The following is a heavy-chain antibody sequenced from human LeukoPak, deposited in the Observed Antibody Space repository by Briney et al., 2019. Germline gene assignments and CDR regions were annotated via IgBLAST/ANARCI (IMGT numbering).Heavy chain of an antibody. CDR1: GFTFRNYQ. V-gene: IGHV3-48*03. J-gene: IGHJ4*02. CDR3: ARTAYDLRGQSLVPGLDS. Sequence: PGGSLRHSCAASGFTFRNYQMNWVRQGPGKRLEWVSYIGNIISTTHYADSVRGRFTGSRDDAKSSLYLQMSSLRVEDTAVYYCARTAYDLRGQSLVPGLDSWGQGTLVTVSS. D-gene: IGHD6-19*01. CDR2: IGNIISTT.